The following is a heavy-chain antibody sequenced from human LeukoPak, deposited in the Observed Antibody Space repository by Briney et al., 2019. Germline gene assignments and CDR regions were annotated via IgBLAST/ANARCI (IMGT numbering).Heavy chain of an antibody. J-gene: IGHJ4*02. V-gene: IGHV1-2*02. Sequence: EASLKVSCKASAYTFTGYYMHWVPQAPGQGLEWTGWINPDSGGTNYAQKFQGRVTMTRDTSISTAYMEVSRLRSDDTAVYYCAREGSGWYGNFDYWGQGTLVTVSS. CDR2: INPDSGGT. CDR1: AYTFTGYY. D-gene: IGHD6-19*01. CDR3: AREGSGWYGNFDY.